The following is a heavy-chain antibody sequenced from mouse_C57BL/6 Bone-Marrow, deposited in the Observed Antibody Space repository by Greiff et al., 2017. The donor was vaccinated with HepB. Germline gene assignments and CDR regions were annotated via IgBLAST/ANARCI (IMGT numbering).Heavy chain of an antibody. CDR1: GFSLTSYG. CDR3: AKNLHYYGRSDGYCDV. Sequence: VHLVESGPGLVQPSQSLSITCTVSGFSLTSYGVHWVRQSPGKGLEWLGVIWRGGSTDYNAAFMSRLSITKDNSKSQVFFKMNSLQADDTAIYYWAKNLHYYGRSDGYCDVWGTGTTGTVAS. D-gene: IGHD1-1*01. CDR2: IWRGGST. V-gene: IGHV2-5*01. J-gene: IGHJ1*03.